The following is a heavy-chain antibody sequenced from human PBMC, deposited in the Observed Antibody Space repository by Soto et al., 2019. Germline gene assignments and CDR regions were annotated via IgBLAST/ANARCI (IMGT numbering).Heavy chain of an antibody. CDR2: ISYDGSNK. V-gene: IGHV3-30-3*01. D-gene: IGHD3-3*01. CDR1: GFTFSSYA. Sequence: GGSLRLSCAASGFTFSSYAMHWVRQAPGKGLEWVAVISYDGSNKYYADSVKGRFTISRDNSKNTLYLQMNSLRAEDTAVYYCARGLITIFGVVAYDYYYGMDVWGQGTTVTVSS. CDR3: ARGLITIFGVVAYDYYYGMDV. J-gene: IGHJ6*02.